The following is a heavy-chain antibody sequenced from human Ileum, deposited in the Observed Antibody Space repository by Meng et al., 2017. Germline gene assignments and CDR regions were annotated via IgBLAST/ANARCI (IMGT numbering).Heavy chain of an antibody. CDR2: IYYSGST. D-gene: IGHD3-3*01. CDR1: GGSISSGYYY. V-gene: IGHV4-30-4*01. CDR3: ARENTIFGVVWGSWFDP. J-gene: IGHJ5*02. Sequence: QVQLQESGPGLVKPSQTLSLTCTVSGGSISSGYYYWSWIRQPPGKGLEWFGYIYYSGSTYYNPSLKSRVTISVDTSKNQFSLKLSSVTAADTAVYYCARENTIFGVVWGSWFDPWGQGTLVTVSS.